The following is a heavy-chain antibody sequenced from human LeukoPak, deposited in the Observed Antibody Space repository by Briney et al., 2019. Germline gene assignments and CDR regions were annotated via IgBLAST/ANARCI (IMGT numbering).Heavy chain of an antibody. Sequence: GGSLRLSCATSGLTFRTTWMHWVRQAPGKGLMWVSRMNGEGTTIDYADSVKGRFTVSRDYAKNTLFLQMNNLRTEDTALYFCAAARNFRFEYWGQGSLVIVSA. CDR3: AAARNFRFEY. J-gene: IGHJ4*02. D-gene: IGHD1-7*01. V-gene: IGHV3-74*01. CDR2: MNGEGTTI. CDR1: GLTFRTTW.